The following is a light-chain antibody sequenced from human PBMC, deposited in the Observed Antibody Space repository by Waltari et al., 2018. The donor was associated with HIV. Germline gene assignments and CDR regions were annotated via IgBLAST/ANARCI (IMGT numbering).Light chain of an antibody. CDR1: QSLLHSNGYNC. CDR3: MQALQTPRT. Sequence: DIVMPQSPLSLPVTPGEPASNSCRSSQSLLHSNGYNCLDWYLQKPGQSPQLLIYLGSNRASGVPDRFSGSGSGTDFTLKISRVEAEDVGVYYCMQALQTPRTFGQGTKVEIK. V-gene: IGKV2-28*01. CDR2: LGS. J-gene: IGKJ1*01.